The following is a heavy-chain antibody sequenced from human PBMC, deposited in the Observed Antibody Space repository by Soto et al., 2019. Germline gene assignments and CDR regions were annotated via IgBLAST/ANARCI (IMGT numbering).Heavy chain of an antibody. CDR2: TRDKANSYTT. D-gene: IGHD4-4*01. J-gene: IGHJ3*02. Sequence: EVQMVESGGGLVQPGGSLRLSCAASGFTFSDHYMDWVRQAPGRGLEWVGRTRDKANSYTTEYAASVKGRFTISRDDSKNSLDLQMNSLKTEDTAVYYCARGDDYNDGVYASDIWGQGTMVTVSS. CDR3: ARGDDYNDGVYASDI. CDR1: GFTFSDHY. V-gene: IGHV3-72*01.